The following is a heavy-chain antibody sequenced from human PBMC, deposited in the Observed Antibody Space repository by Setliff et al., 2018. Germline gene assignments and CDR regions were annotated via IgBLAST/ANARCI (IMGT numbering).Heavy chain of an antibody. Sequence: ASVKVSCKASGYTFTSYGISWVRQAPGQGLEWMGWISAYNGNANYAQKPQGRLTMTTDTSTSTAYMELRSLRSDDTAVYYCARGRYFESSSYYFPFDYWGLGTLVTVSS. D-gene: IGHD3-22*01. CDR3: ARGRYFESSSYYFPFDY. CDR1: GYTFTSYG. CDR2: ISAYNGNA. J-gene: IGHJ4*02. V-gene: IGHV1-18*01.